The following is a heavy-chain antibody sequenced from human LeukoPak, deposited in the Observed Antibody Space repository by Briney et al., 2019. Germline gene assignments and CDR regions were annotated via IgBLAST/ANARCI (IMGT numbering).Heavy chain of an antibody. CDR2: IIPILGIA. Sequence: GASVKVSCKASGGTFSSYAISWVRQAPGQGLEWMGRIIPILGIANYAQKFRGRVTITADKSTSTAYMELSSLRSEDTAVYYCAARPPVVVPAAPNRDYYYYGMDVWGQGTTVTVSS. J-gene: IGHJ6*02. CDR1: GGTFSSYA. V-gene: IGHV1-69*04. CDR3: AARPPVVVPAAPNRDYYYYGMDV. D-gene: IGHD2-2*01.